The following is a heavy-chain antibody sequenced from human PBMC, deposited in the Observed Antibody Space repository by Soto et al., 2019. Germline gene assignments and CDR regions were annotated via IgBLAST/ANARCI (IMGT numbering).Heavy chain of an antibody. D-gene: IGHD3-22*01. J-gene: IGHJ4*02. V-gene: IGHV3-13*05. CDR3: ARTSYNGSGFYYDF. CDR2: IGSAGDP. CDR1: VFTFSKYD. Sequence: GGSLRLSCASSVFTFSKYDMNWVRQVTGKGLEWVSTIGSAGDPYCPASFKGRFTVSRDNAKNSLYLHLSSLSAGDTSVYYCARTSYNGSGFYYDFWGQGTLVTVSS.